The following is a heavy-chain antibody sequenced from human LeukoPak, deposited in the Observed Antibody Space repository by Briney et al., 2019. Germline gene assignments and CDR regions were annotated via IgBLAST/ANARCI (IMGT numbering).Heavy chain of an antibody. V-gene: IGHV4-4*07. CDR3: ARLGATTDDAFDI. D-gene: IGHD1-26*01. J-gene: IGHJ3*02. Sequence: SETLSLTCTVSGGSISSYYWSWIRQPAGKGLEWIGRIYTSGSTNYNSSLKSRVTISVDTSKNQFSLKLSSVTAADTAVYYCARLGATTDDAFDIWGQGTMVTVSS. CDR2: IYTSGST. CDR1: GGSISSYY.